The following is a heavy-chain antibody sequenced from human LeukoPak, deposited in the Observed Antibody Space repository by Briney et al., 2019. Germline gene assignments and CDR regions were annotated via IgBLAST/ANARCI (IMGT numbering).Heavy chain of an antibody. D-gene: IGHD1-26*01. CDR2: ISGSGGTT. V-gene: IGHV3-23*01. J-gene: IGHJ6*02. CDR1: GFTFSSYA. CDR3: AKDTSGSTSYSYHYGMDV. Sequence: GGSLGLSCVTSGFTFSSYAMSWVRQAPGKGLEWVSVISGSGGTTYYADSVKGRFTISRDNSKSTLYLQMNSLRAEDTAVYYCAKDTSGSTSYSYHYGMDVWGQGTTATVSS.